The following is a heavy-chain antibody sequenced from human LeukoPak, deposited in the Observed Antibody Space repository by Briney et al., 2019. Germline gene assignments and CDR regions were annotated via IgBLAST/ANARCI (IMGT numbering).Heavy chain of an antibody. V-gene: IGHV3-7*01. CDR2: IKQDGSEK. D-gene: IGHD2-15*01. CDR1: GFTLSSYW. Sequence: GGSLRLSCAASGFTLSSYWMSWVRQAPGKGLEWVANIKQDGSEKYYVDSVKGRFTISRDNAKNSLYLQMNSLRAEDTAVYYCARYCSGGSCYDSSWGQGTLVTVSS. J-gene: IGHJ5*02. CDR3: ARYCSGGSCYDSS.